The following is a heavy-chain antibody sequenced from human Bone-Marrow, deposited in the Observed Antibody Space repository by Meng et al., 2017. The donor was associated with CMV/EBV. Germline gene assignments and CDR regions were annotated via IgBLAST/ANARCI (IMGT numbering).Heavy chain of an antibody. CDR2: INHSGST. CDR3: ARVRGLPLFDP. V-gene: IGHV4-34*01. Sequence: SETLSLTCAVYGGSFSGYYWSWIRQPPGKGLEWIGEINHSGSTNYNPSLKSRVTISVDTSKNQFSLKLSSVTAADTAVYYCARVRGLPLFDPWGQGTLVTVSS. CDR1: GGSFSGYY. D-gene: IGHD5-18*01. J-gene: IGHJ5*02.